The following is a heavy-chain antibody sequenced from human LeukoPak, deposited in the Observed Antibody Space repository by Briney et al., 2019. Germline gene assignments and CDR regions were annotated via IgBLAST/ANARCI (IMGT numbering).Heavy chain of an antibody. J-gene: IGHJ5*02. V-gene: IGHV4-30-4*01. Sequence: SETLSLTCTVSDGSISSGDCYWSWIRQPPGKGLEWIGYIYYSGATYYNPSLRSRIIISVDTSKNQFSLKLSSVTAADTAIYYCARGIWFDPWGQGTLVTVSS. CDR1: DGSISSGDCY. CDR3: ARGIWFDP. CDR2: IYYSGAT.